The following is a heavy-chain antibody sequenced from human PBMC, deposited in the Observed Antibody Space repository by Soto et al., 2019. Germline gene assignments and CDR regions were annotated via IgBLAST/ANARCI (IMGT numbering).Heavy chain of an antibody. CDR1: GGSFSGYY. CDR3: ARESHDILTGPPWVWYFDL. Sequence: QVQLQQWGAGPLRPLETLSLTCGVSGGSFSGYYWAWIRQSPGQGLEWIGEINDRGSINYNPSLKSRVSISVDTSKKHYSLDLRSVTAAGTAVYYCARESHDILTGPPWVWYFDLWGRGTLVTVSS. J-gene: IGHJ2*01. V-gene: IGHV4-34*01. D-gene: IGHD3-9*01. CDR2: INDRGSI.